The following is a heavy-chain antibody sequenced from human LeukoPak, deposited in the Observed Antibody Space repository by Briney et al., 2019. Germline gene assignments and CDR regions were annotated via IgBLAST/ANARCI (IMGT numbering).Heavy chain of an antibody. CDR2: THHSGNN. J-gene: IGHJ2*01. CDR3: ARSGGWVTAYWYFEV. Sequence: PSETLSLTCTVSGGPISSYYWSWIRQTPGKGVEWMGYTHHSGNNNYNPSLKSRVTISQDMSKNRFSLRLTSVTAADTAVYYCARSGGWVTAYWYFEVWGRGTLVTVSS. D-gene: IGHD2-21*02. CDR1: GGPISSYY. V-gene: IGHV4-59*01.